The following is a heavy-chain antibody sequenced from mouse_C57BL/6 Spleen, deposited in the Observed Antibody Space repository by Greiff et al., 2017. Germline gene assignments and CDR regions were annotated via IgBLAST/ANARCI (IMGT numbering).Heavy chain of an antibody. CDR3: TSLLLRDAMDY. CDR2: IRLKSDNYAT. CDR1: GFTFSNYW. Sequence: EVQGVASGGGLVQPGGSMKLSCVASGFTFSNYWMNWVRQSPATGLEWVAQIRLKSDNYATHYAESVKGRFTISRDDSKSSVYLQMNNLRAEDTGIYYCTSLLLRDAMDYWGQGTSVTVSS. D-gene: IGHD1-1*01. V-gene: IGHV6-3*01. J-gene: IGHJ4*01.